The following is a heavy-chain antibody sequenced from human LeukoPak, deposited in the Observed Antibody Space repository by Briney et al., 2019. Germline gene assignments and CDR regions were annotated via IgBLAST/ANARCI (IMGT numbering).Heavy chain of an antibody. CDR3: AKDFNVNTVHSPI. Sequence: GGSLRLSCAASGFTFSSYAMSWVRQAPGKGLEWVSAISGSGGSTYYADSVKGRFTISRDNSKNTLYLQMNSLRAEDTAIYYCAKDFNVNTVHSPIWGQGTLVTVSS. V-gene: IGHV3-23*01. CDR1: GFTFSSYA. J-gene: IGHJ4*02. D-gene: IGHD3-16*02. CDR2: ISGSGGST.